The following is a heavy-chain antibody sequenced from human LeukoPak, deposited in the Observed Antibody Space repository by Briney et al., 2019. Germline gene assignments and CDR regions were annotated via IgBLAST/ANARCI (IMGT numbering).Heavy chain of an antibody. CDR3: ARDPEGFDY. J-gene: IGHJ4*02. CDR1: GFSFSSYN. Sequence: GGSLRLSCEASGFSFSSYNMDWVRQTPGKGLEWISSITTSSTYTFYADSVKGRFTISRDNAKNSLYLQMNSLRAEDTAVYYCARDPEGFDYWGQGTLVTVSS. CDR2: ITTSSTYT. D-gene: IGHD1-14*01. V-gene: IGHV3-21*04.